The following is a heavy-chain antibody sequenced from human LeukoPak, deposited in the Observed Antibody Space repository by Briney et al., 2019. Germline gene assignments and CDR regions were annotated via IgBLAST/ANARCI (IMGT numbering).Heavy chain of an antibody. V-gene: IGHV3-23*01. D-gene: IGHD2-15*01. Sequence: QPGGSLRLSYAASGFTFSSYDMSWVRQGPGKGLEWLLAICGGGRSTYYADSVKGRITISRDNSKNILYLQINSLRVEDTALYYCAKRTPGQDPPAYDSWGLGTLVTVSS. CDR2: ICGGGRST. J-gene: IGHJ4*02. CDR3: AKRTPGQDPPAYDS. CDR1: GFTFSSYD.